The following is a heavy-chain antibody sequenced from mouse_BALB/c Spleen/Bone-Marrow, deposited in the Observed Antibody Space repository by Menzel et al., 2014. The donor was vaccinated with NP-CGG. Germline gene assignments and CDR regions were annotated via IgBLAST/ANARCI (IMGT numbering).Heavy chain of an antibody. Sequence: QVQLQQSGAELVKPGASVKLSCKAPGYTFTSYWMHWVKQRPGQGLEWIGEINPSNGRTNYNEKFKSKATLTVDKSSSTAYMQLSSLTSEDSAVYYCARGGFDYWGQGTTLTVSS. CDR2: INPSNGRT. J-gene: IGHJ2*01. V-gene: IGHV1S81*02. CDR1: GYTFTSYW. CDR3: ARGGFDY.